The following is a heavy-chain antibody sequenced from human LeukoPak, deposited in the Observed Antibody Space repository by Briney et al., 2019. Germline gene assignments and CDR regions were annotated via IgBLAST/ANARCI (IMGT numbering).Heavy chain of an antibody. CDR3: ARDLIGYGSGSYYPSY. CDR1: GYTFTGYY. J-gene: IGHJ4*02. D-gene: IGHD3-10*01. V-gene: IGHV1-2*02. Sequence: GATVKVSCKASGYTFTGYYMHWVRQAPGQGLEGMGWINPNSGGTNYAQKFQGRVTKTRDTSISTAYMELSRLRSDDTAVYYCARDLIGYGSGSYYPSYWGQGTLVTVSS. CDR2: INPNSGGT.